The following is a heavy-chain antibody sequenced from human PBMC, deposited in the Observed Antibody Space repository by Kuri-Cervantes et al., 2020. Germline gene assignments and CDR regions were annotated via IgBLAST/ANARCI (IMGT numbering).Heavy chain of an antibody. CDR1: GFTFSGYA. V-gene: IGHV3-23*01. CDR3: AKGPYSYGPRPDYFDP. CDR2: VAGGDGPTYTT. J-gene: IGHJ5*02. Sequence: GGSLRLSCAASGFTFSGYAMSWVRQAPGKGLEWVSSVAGGDGPTYTTFYTDSVKGRFTISRDNSKNTLFLQMNGLRAQDTAFYYCAKGPYSYGPRPDYFDPWGQGTLVTVSS. D-gene: IGHD5-18*01.